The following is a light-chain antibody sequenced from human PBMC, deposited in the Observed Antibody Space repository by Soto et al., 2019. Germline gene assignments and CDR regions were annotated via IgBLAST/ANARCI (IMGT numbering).Light chain of an antibody. CDR3: QQYNDWPPLT. CDR1: QSVRSN. Sequence: EIVMTQSPATLSVSPGERATLSCRASQSVRSNLAWYQQKPGQAPRLLIYGASTRATGIPARFSGSGSGTEFTLTIGSLQSEDFAVYYCQQYNDWPPLTFGGGTKVDIK. CDR2: GAS. J-gene: IGKJ4*01. V-gene: IGKV3-15*01.